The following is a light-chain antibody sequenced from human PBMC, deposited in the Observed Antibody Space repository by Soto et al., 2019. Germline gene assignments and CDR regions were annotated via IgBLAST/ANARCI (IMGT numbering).Light chain of an antibody. Sequence: DIQMTQSPSSLSASVGDRVTITFRASQTISGYLNWYQQKPGKAPELLIYAASNLGNGVPSRFSGSGSGTDFTLTISSLQPEDFATYYCQQSNSTPLTFGQGTRLEIK. CDR3: QQSNSTPLT. CDR2: AAS. J-gene: IGKJ5*01. V-gene: IGKV1-39*01. CDR1: QTISGY.